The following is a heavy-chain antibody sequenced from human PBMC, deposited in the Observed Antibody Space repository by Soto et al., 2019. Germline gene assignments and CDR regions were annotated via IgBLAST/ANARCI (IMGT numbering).Heavy chain of an antibody. CDR2: ISGSGGTT. CDR3: TRVFWSGVNDY. CDR1: GFTFSRYE. J-gene: IGHJ4*02. Sequence: GGSLRLSCVVSGFTFSRYEMSWVRQAPGKGLECISYISGSGGTTKYADSVQGRFSVSRDNAKNSLYLQMNSLTVDDTAIYYCTRVFWSGVNDYWSQGTLVTVS. D-gene: IGHD3-3*01. V-gene: IGHV3-48*03.